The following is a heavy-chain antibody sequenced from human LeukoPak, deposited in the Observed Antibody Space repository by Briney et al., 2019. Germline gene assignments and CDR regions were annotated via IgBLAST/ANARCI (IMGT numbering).Heavy chain of an antibody. J-gene: IGHJ3*02. CDR1: GFTFSSYG. V-gene: IGHV3-30*18. CDR2: ISYDGSKK. Sequence: ETGGSLRLSCAASGFTFSSYGMHWVRQAPGNGLEWVAVISYDGSKKYYADSVKGRFTISRDSSKNMLYLQMNSLRVEDTAVYYCAKGFSSGPWDACDIWGQGTMVTVSS. CDR3: AKGFSSGPWDACDI. D-gene: IGHD3-22*01.